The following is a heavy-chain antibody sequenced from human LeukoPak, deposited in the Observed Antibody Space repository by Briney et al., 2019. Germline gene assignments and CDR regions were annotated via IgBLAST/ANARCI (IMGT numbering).Heavy chain of an antibody. J-gene: IGHJ3*02. CDR2: IFYSGNT. CDR1: GGSISSSSYY. V-gene: IGHV4-39*01. D-gene: IGHD3-3*01. CDR3: ARLYVLRFLEWSPTSRTVGDAFDI. Sequence: SETLSLTCTVSGGSISSSSYYWGWIRQPPGEGLEGIGSIFYSGNTYYNPSLKSRVTISVDTSKNQFSVKLSSVTAADTAVYYCARLYVLRFLEWSPTSRTVGDAFDIWGQGTMVAVSS.